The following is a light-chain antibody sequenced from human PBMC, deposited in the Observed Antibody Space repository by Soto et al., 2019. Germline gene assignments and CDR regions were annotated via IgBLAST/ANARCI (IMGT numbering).Light chain of an antibody. J-gene: IGLJ3*02. CDR1: SSDVGGYNY. CDR2: QVS. Sequence: QSVLTQPPSASGSPGQSVTISCTGTSSDVGGYNYVSWYQQHPGKAPKVMIWQVSERPSGVLDRFSGSKSGNTASLTVSGLQAEDEADYYCSSYSGRYHWVFGGGTKLTVL. V-gene: IGLV2-8*01. CDR3: SSYSGRYHWV.